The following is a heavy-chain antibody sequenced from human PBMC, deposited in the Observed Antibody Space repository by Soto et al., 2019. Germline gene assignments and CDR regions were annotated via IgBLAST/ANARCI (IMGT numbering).Heavy chain of an antibody. V-gene: IGHV3-64*01. J-gene: IGHJ3*02. CDR1: GFTFSNYG. CDR2: ISSNGGST. CDR3: ASDAFDI. Sequence: PGGSLRLSCAASGFTFSNYGMHWVRQAPGKGLEYVAAISSNGGSTYYANSVKGRFTISRDNSKNTVYLQMGSLRAEDMAVYYCASDAFDIWGQGTMVTVSS.